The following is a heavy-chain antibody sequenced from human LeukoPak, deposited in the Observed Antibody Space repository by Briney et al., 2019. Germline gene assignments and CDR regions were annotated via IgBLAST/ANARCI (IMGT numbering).Heavy chain of an antibody. V-gene: IGHV4-59*01. Sequence: SETLSLTCTVSGGSINSYQWTWIRQPPGKGLEWIGYIFNSGSTNRNPSHKSRVTISVDTSKNQFSLKLRSVTAADTAVYYCARVVEPASVYFYYYMDVWGKGTTVTVSS. CDR3: ARVVEPASVYFYYYMDV. CDR1: GGSINSYQ. J-gene: IGHJ6*03. D-gene: IGHD2-2*01. CDR2: IFNSGST.